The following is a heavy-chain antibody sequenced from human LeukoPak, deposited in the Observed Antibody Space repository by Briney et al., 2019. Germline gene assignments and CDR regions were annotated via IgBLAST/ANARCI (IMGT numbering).Heavy chain of an antibody. J-gene: IGHJ4*02. D-gene: IGHD3-10*01. CDR2: ISYDGSNK. V-gene: IGHV3-30*04. CDR1: GFTFSSYA. Sequence: SGGSLRLSCAASGFTFSSYAMHWVRQAPGKGLEWVAVISYDGSNKYYADSVKGRFTISRDNSKNTLYLQMNSLRAEDTAVYYCEGARGVRGFYFDYWGQGTLVTVSS. CDR3: EGARGVRGFYFDY.